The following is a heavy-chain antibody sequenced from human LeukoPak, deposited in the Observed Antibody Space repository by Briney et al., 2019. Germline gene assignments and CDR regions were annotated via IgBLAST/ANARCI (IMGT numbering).Heavy chain of an antibody. V-gene: IGHV3-23*01. J-gene: IGHJ6*02. CDR2: ISGSGGST. Sequence: GGSLRLSCGASAFTFSIYAMNWVRQAPGKGLEWVSAISGSGGSTYYADSVKGRFTISRDNSKNTLYLQMNSLRAEDTAVYYCAKDLTVSYHYYGMDVWGQGTTVTVSS. CDR3: AKDLTVSYHYYGMDV. D-gene: IGHD4-17*01. CDR1: AFTFSIYA.